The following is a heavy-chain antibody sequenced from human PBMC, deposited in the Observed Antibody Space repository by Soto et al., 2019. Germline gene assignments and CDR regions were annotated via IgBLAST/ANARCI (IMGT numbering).Heavy chain of an antibody. V-gene: IGHV4-30-4*01. CDR2: IYDSGST. CDR1: GGSISSGDYY. CDR3: ARVGGFGATTIDY. D-gene: IGHD3-10*01. Sequence: QVQLQESGPGLVKPSQTLSLTCTVSGGSISSGDYYWSWIRQPPGKGLEWIGYIYDSGSTYYNPSLKSRVTISVDTSKNKFSLKLSSVTAADTAVYYCARVGGFGATTIDYWGQGTLGTVAS. J-gene: IGHJ4*02.